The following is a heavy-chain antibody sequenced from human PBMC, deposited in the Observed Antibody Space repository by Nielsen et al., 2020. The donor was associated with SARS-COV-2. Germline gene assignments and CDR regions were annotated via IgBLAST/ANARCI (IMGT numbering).Heavy chain of an antibody. J-gene: IGHJ6*02. CDR1: GFTFSDYY. Sequence: GESLKISCAASGFTFSDYYMSWIRQAPGKGLEWVSYISSSGSTIYYADSVKGRFTISRDNAKNSLYLQMNSLRAEDTAVYYCARGANYYDSSGYYWAYPYYYYYGMDVWGQGTTVTVSS. V-gene: IGHV3-11*01. CDR3: ARGANYYDSSGYYWAYPYYYYYGMDV. D-gene: IGHD3-22*01. CDR2: ISSSGSTI.